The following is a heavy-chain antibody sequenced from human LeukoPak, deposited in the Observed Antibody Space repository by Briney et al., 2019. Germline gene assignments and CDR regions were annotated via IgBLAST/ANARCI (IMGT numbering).Heavy chain of an antibody. Sequence: GGSLRLSCVVSGFIFSNYGMHWVRQAPGKGLEWVAFIRYDGKTEHYADSVKGRLTVSRDTSKNTLYLQVNSLRVEDTAVYYCARDGMVTEPINYWGQGTLVTVSS. CDR2: IRYDGKTE. V-gene: IGHV3-30*02. J-gene: IGHJ4*02. CDR1: GFIFSNYG. CDR3: ARDGMVTEPINY. D-gene: IGHD2-21*02.